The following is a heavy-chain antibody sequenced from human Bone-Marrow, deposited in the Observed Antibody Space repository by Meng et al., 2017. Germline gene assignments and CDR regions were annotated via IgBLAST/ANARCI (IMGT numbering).Heavy chain of an antibody. CDR1: GGSISSGSYY. V-gene: IGHV4-61*02. Sequence: SETLSLTCTVSGGSISSGSYYWSWIRQPAGKGLEWIGRIYTSGSTNYNPSLKSRVTISVDTSKNQYSLKLSSVTAADTAVYYCARGGLAYDNSGPFVQHWGQGTLVTVSS. J-gene: IGHJ1*01. CDR3: ARGGLAYDNSGPFVQH. D-gene: IGHD3-22*01. CDR2: IYTSGST.